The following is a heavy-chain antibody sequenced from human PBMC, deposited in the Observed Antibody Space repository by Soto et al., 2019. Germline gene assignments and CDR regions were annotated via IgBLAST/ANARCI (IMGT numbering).Heavy chain of an antibody. Sequence: GASVKGSCQASGYTFNSYAISWVGQAPGQGVEWMGGIIPIFGTANYAQKFQGRVTITADESTSTAYMELSSLRSEDTAVYYCARTRWTTVTTRDPHYYGMDVWGQGTTVTVSS. V-gene: IGHV1-69*13. CDR3: ARTRWTTVTTRDPHYYGMDV. CDR2: IIPIFGTA. CDR1: GYTFNSYA. D-gene: IGHD4-17*01. J-gene: IGHJ6*02.